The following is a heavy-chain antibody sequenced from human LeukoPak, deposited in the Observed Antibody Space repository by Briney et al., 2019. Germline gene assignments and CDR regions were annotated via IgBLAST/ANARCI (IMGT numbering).Heavy chain of an antibody. V-gene: IGHV4-34*01. CDR3: ARGSGWYFVY. D-gene: IGHD6-19*01. J-gene: IGHJ4*02. CDR2: INHSGST. Sequence: SETLSLTCAVYGGSFSGYYWSWIRQPPGKGLEWIGEINHSGSTNYNPSLKSRVTISVDTSKNQFSLKLSSVTAADTAVYYCARGSGWYFVYWGQGTLVTVSS. CDR1: GGSFSGYY.